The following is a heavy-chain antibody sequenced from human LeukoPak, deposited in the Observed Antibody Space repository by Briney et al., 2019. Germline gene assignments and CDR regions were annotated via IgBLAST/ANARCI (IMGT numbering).Heavy chain of an antibody. Sequence: GASVTVSCKASGYTFTGYYMHWVRQAPGQGLEWMGWINPNSGGTNYAQKFQGRVTMTRDTSISTAYMELSRLRSDDTAVYYCARDEDYYDSSGYYRTWGQGTLVTVSS. CDR1: GYTFTGYY. J-gene: IGHJ5*02. D-gene: IGHD3-22*01. CDR2: INPNSGGT. CDR3: ARDEDYYDSSGYYRT. V-gene: IGHV1-2*02.